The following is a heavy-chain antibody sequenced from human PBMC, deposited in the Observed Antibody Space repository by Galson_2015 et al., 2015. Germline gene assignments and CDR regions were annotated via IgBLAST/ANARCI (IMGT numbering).Heavy chain of an antibody. CDR2: ISWDDDK. Sequence: PARVNPTQTLTLSCTFSGFSLRTSGVGVGWIRQPPGKALEWLALISWDDDKRYSPSLKSRLTITKDTSKTQVVLTMTNMNPGDTATYYCAHKVHIDYDFWSGYYDYWGQGTLVTVSS. J-gene: IGHJ4*02. D-gene: IGHD3-3*01. CDR1: GFSLRTSGVG. CDR3: AHKVHIDYDFWSGYYDY. V-gene: IGHV2-5*02.